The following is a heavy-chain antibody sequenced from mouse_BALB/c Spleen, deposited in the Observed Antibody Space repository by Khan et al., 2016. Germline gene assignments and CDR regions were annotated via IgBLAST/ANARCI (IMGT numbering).Heavy chain of an antibody. CDR1: GYSFTGYY. D-gene: IGHD1-1*01. CDR2: ISCYNGAT. Sequence: LVKTGTSVKISCKASGYSFTGYYMHWVKQSHGKSLEWIGYISCYNGATRYNQKFKGKATFTVDTSSSTAYMQFNSLTSEDSAVYYCARSSRRSSYHAMDYRGQGTSVTVSS. J-gene: IGHJ4*01. CDR3: ARSSRRSSYHAMDY. V-gene: IGHV1S34*01.